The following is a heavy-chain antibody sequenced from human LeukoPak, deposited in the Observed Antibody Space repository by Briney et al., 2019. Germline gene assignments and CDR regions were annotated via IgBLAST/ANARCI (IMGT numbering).Heavy chain of an antibody. CDR2: IIPIFGTA. Sequence: SVKVSCMASGGTFSSYAISWVRQAPGQGLEWMGGIIPIFGTANYAQKFQGRVTITTDESTSTAYMELSSLRSEDTAVYYCASVRLGIAAAGTFSDYYYYYMDVWGKGTTVTVSS. D-gene: IGHD6-13*01. CDR1: GGTFSSYA. CDR3: ASVRLGIAAAGTFSDYYYYYMDV. V-gene: IGHV1-69*05. J-gene: IGHJ6*03.